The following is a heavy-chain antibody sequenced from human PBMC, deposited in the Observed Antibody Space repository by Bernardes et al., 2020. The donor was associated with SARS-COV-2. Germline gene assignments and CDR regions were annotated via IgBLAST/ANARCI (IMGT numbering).Heavy chain of an antibody. J-gene: IGHJ3*02. CDR3: AHNNEWALMRSAFDI. V-gene: IGHV3-23*01. CDR1: GFTFNMYA. Sequence: GGSLRLSCAASGFTFNMYAMTWVRQAPGKGLEWVSGISGSGGSTYYADSVKGRFTISRDNSKNTLFLQMNSLRAEDTAVYYCAHNNEWALMRSAFDIWGQGIMVTVSS. CDR2: ISGSGGST. D-gene: IGHD1-26*01.